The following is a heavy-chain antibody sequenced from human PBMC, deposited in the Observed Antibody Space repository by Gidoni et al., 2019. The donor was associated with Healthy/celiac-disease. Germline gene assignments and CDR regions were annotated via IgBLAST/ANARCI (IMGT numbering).Heavy chain of an antibody. CDR2: IKSKTDGGTT. D-gene: IGHD2-15*01. CDR3: TTLLHCSGGSCYSD. Sequence: EVQLVESGGGLVKPGGSLSLSCAASGFTFSNGWMSWVRQAPGKGVEWVGRIKSKTDGGTTDYAAPVKGRFTISRDDSKNTLYLQMNSLKTEDTAVFYCTTLLHCSGGSCYSDWGQGTLVTVSS. V-gene: IGHV3-15*01. CDR1: GFTFSNGW. J-gene: IGHJ4*02.